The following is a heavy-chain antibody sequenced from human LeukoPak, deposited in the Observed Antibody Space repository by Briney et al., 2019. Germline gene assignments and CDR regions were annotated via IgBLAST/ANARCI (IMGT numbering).Heavy chain of an antibody. Sequence: GESLKISCKGSGYSFTSYWIAWVRQMPGKGLEWMGIIYPGDSDTRYSPSFQGQVTISADKSISTAYLQWSSLKASDTAMYYCARAPRVATIYFDYWGQGTLVTVSS. CDR2: IYPGDSDT. J-gene: IGHJ4*02. V-gene: IGHV5-51*01. CDR1: GYSFTSYW. CDR3: ARAPRVATIYFDY. D-gene: IGHD5-24*01.